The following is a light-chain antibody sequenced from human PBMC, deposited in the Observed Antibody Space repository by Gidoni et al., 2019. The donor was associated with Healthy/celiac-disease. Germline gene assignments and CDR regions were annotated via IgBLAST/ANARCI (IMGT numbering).Light chain of an antibody. CDR3: QQCSNWLT. CDR1: QSVNSY. Sequence: EIVLTQSPATLSLSPGERATLSCRASQSVNSYLAYNQQKPGQAPRLLTSAASNRATGIPARFSSGGSRADFPLTISSLEAEDFAVYCYQQCSNWLTFGGGTKVEIK. V-gene: IGKV3-11*01. J-gene: IGKJ4*02. CDR2: AAS.